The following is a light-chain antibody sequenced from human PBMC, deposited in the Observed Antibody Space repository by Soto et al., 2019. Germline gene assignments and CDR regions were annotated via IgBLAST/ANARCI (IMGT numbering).Light chain of an antibody. Sequence: QSALTQPASVSGSPGQSITISCTGTSSDVGSYNFVSWFQQHPGKVPKLIIYEGTERPSGVSNRFSASKSGNTASLTISGLQPEDEADYYCCSYAGPRTIFGGGTKLTGL. CDR3: CSYAGPRTI. V-gene: IGLV2-23*01. CDR2: EGT. J-gene: IGLJ2*01. CDR1: SSDVGSYNF.